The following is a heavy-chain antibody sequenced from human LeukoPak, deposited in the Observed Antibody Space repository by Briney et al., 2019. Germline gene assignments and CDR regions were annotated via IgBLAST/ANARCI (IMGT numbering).Heavy chain of an antibody. V-gene: IGHV1-69*13. CDR2: IIPIFGTA. Sequence: GASVKVSCKASGGTFSSYAISWVRQAPGQGLEWMGGIIPIFGTANYAQKFQGRVTITADESTSTAYMELSSLRSEDTAVYYCARARWRYCGGDCPWSDAFDIWGQGTMVTVSS. CDR1: GGTFSSYA. D-gene: IGHD2-21*02. CDR3: ARARWRYCGGDCPWSDAFDI. J-gene: IGHJ3*02.